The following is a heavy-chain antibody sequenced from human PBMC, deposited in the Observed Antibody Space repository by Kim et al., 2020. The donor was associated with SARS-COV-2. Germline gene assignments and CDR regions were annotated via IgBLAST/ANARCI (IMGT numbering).Heavy chain of an antibody. V-gene: IGHV4-34*01. CDR2: INHSGST. J-gene: IGHJ6*03. CDR3: ARNHNYYYYYYMDV. Sequence: SETLSLTCAVYGGSFSGYYWSWIRQPPGKGLEWIGEINHSGSTNYNPSLKSRVTISVDTSKNQFSLKPSSVTAADTAVYYCARNHNYYYYYYMDVWGKGTTVTVSS. CDR1: GGSFSGYY.